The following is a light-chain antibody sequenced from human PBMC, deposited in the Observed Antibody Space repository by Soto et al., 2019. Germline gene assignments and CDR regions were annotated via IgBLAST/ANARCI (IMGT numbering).Light chain of an antibody. CDR1: QSISSW. CDR3: QQYNSYSE. V-gene: IGKV1-5*01. CDR2: DAS. J-gene: IGKJ3*01. Sequence: DIQMTQSPSTLSASVGDRVTITCRASQSISSWLAWYQQKPGKAPKLLIYDASSLESGVPSRFSGSGSETEFTLTISSLQPDDFATYYCQQYNSYSEFGPGTKVDIK.